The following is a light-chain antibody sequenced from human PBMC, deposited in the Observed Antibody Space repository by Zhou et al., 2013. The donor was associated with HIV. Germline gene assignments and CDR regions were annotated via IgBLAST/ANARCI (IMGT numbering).Light chain of an antibody. J-gene: IGKJ1*01. Sequence: EIVMTQSPATLSVSPGERATLSCRASQSVHSRLAWYQQRPGQAPRLLIYGSSTRATGIPARFSGSGSGTEFTLTISSLQSEDFAVFYCQQYGSSPETFGQGTKVEI. CDR2: GSS. CDR3: QQYGSSPET. V-gene: IGKV3-15*01. CDR1: QSVHSR.